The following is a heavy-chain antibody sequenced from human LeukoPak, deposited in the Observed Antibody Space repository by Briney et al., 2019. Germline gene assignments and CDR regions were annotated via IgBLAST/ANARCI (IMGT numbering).Heavy chain of an antibody. V-gene: IGHV1-69*01. J-gene: IGHJ4*02. Sequence: SVKVSCKASGGIFSSYAISWVRQAPGQGLEWMGGIIPLFGTANYAQKFLGRVIITADESTSTTHMYLSSLKSEDTAVYYCAREWAGYGSGSYYYYWGQGTLVTVSS. D-gene: IGHD3-10*01. CDR3: AREWAGYGSGSYYYY. CDR2: IIPLFGTA. CDR1: GGIFSSYA.